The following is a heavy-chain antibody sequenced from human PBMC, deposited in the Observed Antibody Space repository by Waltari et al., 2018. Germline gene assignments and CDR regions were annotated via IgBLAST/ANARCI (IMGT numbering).Heavy chain of an antibody. CDR3: ARDGMNVRGY. D-gene: IGHD3-10*02. J-gene: IGHJ4*02. CDR2: IYYSGST. CDR1: GFTVSRNY. Sequence: VQLVETGGGLIQPGGSLRLSCAASGFTVSRNYMNWVRQAPGKGLEWIGSIYYSGSTYYNPSLKSRVTISVDTSKNQFSLKLSSVTAADTAVYYCARDGMNVRGYWGQGTLVTVSS. V-gene: IGHV4-39*07.